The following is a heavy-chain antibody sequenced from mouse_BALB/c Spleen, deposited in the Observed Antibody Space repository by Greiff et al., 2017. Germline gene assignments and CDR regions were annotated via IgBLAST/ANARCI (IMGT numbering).Heavy chain of an antibody. CDR1: GYTFSSYW. J-gene: IGHJ3*01. V-gene: IGHV1-9*01. CDR3: AKAYDYESY. Sequence: QVQLQQSGAELMKPGASVKISCKATGYTFSSYWIEWVKQRPGHGLEWIGEILPGSGSTNYNEKFKGKATFTADTSSNTAYMQLSSLTSEDSAVYYCAKAYDYESYWGQGTLVTVSA. D-gene: IGHD2-4*01. CDR2: ILPGSGST.